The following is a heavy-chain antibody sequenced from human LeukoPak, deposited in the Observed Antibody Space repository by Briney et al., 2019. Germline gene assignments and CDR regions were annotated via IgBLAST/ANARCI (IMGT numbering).Heavy chain of an antibody. CDR1: GFTFSDFE. CDR2: IGGSGSTT. D-gene: IGHD3-16*01. J-gene: IGHJ4*02. Sequence: GGSLRLSCAVSGFTFSDFEMNWVRQAPGKGPEWISYIGGSGSTTYYADSVKGRFTISRDNAKNSLFLQMNSLRADDTAVYYCARDQGGVGYWGQGTLVTVSS. V-gene: IGHV3-48*03. CDR3: ARDQGGVGY.